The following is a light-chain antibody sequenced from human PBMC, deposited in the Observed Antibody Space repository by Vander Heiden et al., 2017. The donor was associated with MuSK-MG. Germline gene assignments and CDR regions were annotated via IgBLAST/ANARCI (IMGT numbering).Light chain of an antibody. Sequence: DIQMTQSPSSLSASVGDRVTITCQASQDISNYLNWYQQKPGKAPKLLIYDASNLETGVPSRFSGSGSGTDFTFTISSLQPEDIATYYCQQDDNRGLTFGGGTKVEIK. J-gene: IGKJ4*01. CDR3: QQDDNRGLT. CDR1: QDISNY. CDR2: DAS. V-gene: IGKV1-33*01.